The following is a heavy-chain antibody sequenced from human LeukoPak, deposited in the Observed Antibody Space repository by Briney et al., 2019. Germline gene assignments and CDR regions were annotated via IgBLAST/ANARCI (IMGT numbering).Heavy chain of an antibody. V-gene: IGHV1-46*01. D-gene: IGHD3-22*01. CDR1: GYTFTSYY. CDR2: INPSGGST. CDR3: ARGYYYDSSGYYYDY. Sequence: ASVKVSCKASGYTFTSYYMHWVRQAPGQGLEWMGIINPSGGSTSYAQKLQGRVTMTTDTSTSTAYMELRSLRSDDTAVYYCARGYYYDSSGYYYDYWGQGTLVTVSS. J-gene: IGHJ4*02.